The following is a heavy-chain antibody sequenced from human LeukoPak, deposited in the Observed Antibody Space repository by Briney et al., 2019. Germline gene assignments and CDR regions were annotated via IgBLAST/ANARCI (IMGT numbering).Heavy chain of an antibody. D-gene: IGHD6-19*01. CDR3: ARDQEGSGWYLGSAFDI. J-gene: IGHJ3*02. CDR2: IYYTGST. CDR1: GGSISDYY. Sequence: SETLSLTCTVSGGSISDYYWSWIRQSPGKGLEWIGYIYYTGSTSYNPYLRSRVTMSAVTSKNQFSLKLSSVTAADTAVYYCARDQEGSGWYLGSAFDIWGQGTMVSVSS. V-gene: IGHV4-59*12.